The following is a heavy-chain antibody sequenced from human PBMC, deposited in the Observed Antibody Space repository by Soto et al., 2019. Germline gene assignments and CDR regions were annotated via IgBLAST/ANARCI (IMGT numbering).Heavy chain of an antibody. Sequence: PSETLSLNCTVSGGSISSYYWSWIRQPPGKGLEWIGYIYYSGSTNYNPSLKSRVTRSVDTSKNQFSLKLSSVTAADTAVYYCARYAVAGTLRYFDYWGQGTLVTGSS. D-gene: IGHD6-19*01. CDR1: GGSISSYY. CDR3: ARYAVAGTLRYFDY. CDR2: IYYSGST. V-gene: IGHV4-59*01. J-gene: IGHJ4*02.